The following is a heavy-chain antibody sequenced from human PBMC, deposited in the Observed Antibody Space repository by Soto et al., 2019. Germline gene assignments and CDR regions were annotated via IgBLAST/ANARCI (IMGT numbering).Heavy chain of an antibody. V-gene: IGHV1-69*08. D-gene: IGHD3-10*01. J-gene: IGHJ6*02. CDR3: ARESTMVRGRGMGV. Sequence: QVQLVQSGAEVKKPGSSVKVSCKASGGTFSSYTISWVRQAPGQGLEWMGRIIPILGIANYAQKFQGRVTITADKPTSTAYMELSSLRSEDTAVYYCARESTMVRGRGMGVWGQGTTVTVSS. CDR2: IIPILGIA. CDR1: GGTFSSYT.